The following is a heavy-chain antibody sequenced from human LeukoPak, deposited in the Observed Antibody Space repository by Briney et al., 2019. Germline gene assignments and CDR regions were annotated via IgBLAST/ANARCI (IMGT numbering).Heavy chain of an antibody. CDR1: DGGITGYY. V-gene: IGHV4-59*01. CDR3: ARGYSTSWTYYLDH. J-gene: IGHJ4*02. CDR2: IYSAST. Sequence: PSETLSLTCSVSDGGITGYYWGWLRQPPGKGLEGIGHIYSASTNYNPSLKSRVTISVDTSKNQFSLRLNSVTAADTAVYYCARGYSTSWTYYLDHWGQGALVTVSS. D-gene: IGHD6-13*01.